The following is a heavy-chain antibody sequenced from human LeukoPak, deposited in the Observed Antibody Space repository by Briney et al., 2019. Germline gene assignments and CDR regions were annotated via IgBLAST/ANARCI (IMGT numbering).Heavy chain of an antibody. D-gene: IGHD6-13*01. CDR1: GFTFSSYS. J-gene: IGHJ4*02. CDR2: ISSSGSYI. CDR3: ARAGRVKQLTNFDY. Sequence: GGPLRLSCAASGFTFSSYSMNWVRQAPGKGLEWVSSISSSGSYIYYADSVKGRFTISRDNAKNSLYLQMNSLRAEDTAVYYCARAGRVKQLTNFDYWGQGTLVTVSS. V-gene: IGHV3-21*01.